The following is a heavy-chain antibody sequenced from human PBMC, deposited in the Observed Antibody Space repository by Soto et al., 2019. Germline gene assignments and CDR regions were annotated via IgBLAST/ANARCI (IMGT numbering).Heavy chain of an antibody. J-gene: IGHJ3*02. D-gene: IGHD1-26*01. CDR3: ARVVPGDAFDI. V-gene: IGHV3-74*01. CDR2: MNSDGSST. Sequence: PGGSQRLSCAASGFTFSIYWMHWVRQAPGKGLVWVSRMNSDGSSTNYADSVKGRFTISRDNAKNTLFLQMNSLGAEDTAVYYCARVVPGDAFDIWGQGTMVTVSS. CDR1: GFTFSIYW.